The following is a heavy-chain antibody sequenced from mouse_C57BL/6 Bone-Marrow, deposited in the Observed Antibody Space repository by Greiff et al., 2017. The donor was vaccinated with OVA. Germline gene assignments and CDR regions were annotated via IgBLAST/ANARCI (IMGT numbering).Heavy chain of an antibody. CDR1: GYAFSSYW. D-gene: IGHD1-1*01. CDR2: IYPGDGDT. Sequence: VQLQQSGAELVKPGASVKISCKASGYAFSSYWMNWVKQRPGKGLEWIGQIYPGDGDTNYNGKFKGKATLTADKSSSTAYMQLSSLTSEDSAVYFCARSLYYGSSPHFDYWGQGTTLTVSS. CDR3: ARSLYYGSSPHFDY. V-gene: IGHV1-80*01. J-gene: IGHJ2*01.